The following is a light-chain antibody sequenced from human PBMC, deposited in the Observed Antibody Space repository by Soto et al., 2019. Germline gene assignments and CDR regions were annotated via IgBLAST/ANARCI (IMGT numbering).Light chain of an antibody. Sequence: QSALTQPASVSGSPGQSITISCTGTSRDVGSYNLVSWYQQHPGNAPKPIIYEGTKRPSGVSYRFSGSKSGNTASLTISGLQEEDEGDYHCCSFAGSSTYVFGTGTKLTVL. CDR3: CSFAGSSTYV. V-gene: IGLV2-23*01. CDR1: SRDVGSYNL. J-gene: IGLJ1*01. CDR2: EGT.